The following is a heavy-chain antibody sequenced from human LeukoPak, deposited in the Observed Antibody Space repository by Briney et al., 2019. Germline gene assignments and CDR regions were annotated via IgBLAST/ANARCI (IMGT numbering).Heavy chain of an antibody. Sequence: GESLKISCKGSGHSFTSYWIGWVRQMPGKGLEWMGIIYPGDSDTRYSPSFQGQVTISADKSISTAYLQWSSLKASDTAMYYCARVGYCSSTSCEGYYYGMDVWGQGTTVTVSS. V-gene: IGHV5-51*01. J-gene: IGHJ6*02. D-gene: IGHD2-2*01. CDR1: GHSFTSYW. CDR2: IYPGDSDT. CDR3: ARVGYCSSTSCEGYYYGMDV.